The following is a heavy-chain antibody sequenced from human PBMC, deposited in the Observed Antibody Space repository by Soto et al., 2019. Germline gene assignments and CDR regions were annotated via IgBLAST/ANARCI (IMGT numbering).Heavy chain of an antibody. CDR2: IYYSGST. CDR3: ARGYSRCWYYGMDV. J-gene: IGHJ6*02. V-gene: IGHV4-31*01. D-gene: IGHD6-19*01. Sequence: QVQLQESGPGLVKPSQTLSLTCTVSGGSISSGGYYWSWIRQHPGKGLEWIGYIYYSGSTYYNPSLKSLVTISVDTSKNQFSLKLSSVTAADTAVYYCARGYSRCWYYGMDVWGQGTTVTVSS. CDR1: GGSISSGGYY.